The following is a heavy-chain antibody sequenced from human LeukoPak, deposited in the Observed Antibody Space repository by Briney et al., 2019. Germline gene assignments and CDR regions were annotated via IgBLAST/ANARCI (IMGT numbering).Heavy chain of an antibody. CDR2: IKPDGSEK. CDR3: ARVDYSDESIDY. J-gene: IGHJ4*02. CDR1: GFIFSRYW. D-gene: IGHD4-17*01. V-gene: IGHV3-7*05. Sequence: PGGSLRLSCAASGFIFSRYWMTWVRQAPGKGLGWVANIKPDGSEKKYVDSVKGRFTISRDNAKNSLYLQMSSLRAEDTAVYYCARVDYSDESIDYWGQGTLVTVSS.